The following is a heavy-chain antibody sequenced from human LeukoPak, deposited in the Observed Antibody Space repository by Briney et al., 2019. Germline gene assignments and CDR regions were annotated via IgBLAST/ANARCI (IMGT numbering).Heavy chain of an antibody. J-gene: IGHJ5*02. CDR2: IYYSGST. CDR3: ARDASSSPRMNWFGP. CDR1: GGSISSYY. Sequence: SETLSLTCTVSGGSISSYYWSWIRQPPGKGLEWIGYIYYSGSTNYNPSLKSRVTISVDTSKNQFSLKLSSVTAADTAVYYCARDASSSPRMNWFGPWGQGTLVTVSS. D-gene: IGHD1-14*01. V-gene: IGHV4-59*01.